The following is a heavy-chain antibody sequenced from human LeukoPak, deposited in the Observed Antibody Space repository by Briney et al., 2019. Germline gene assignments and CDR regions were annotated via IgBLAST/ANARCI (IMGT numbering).Heavy chain of an antibody. D-gene: IGHD2-2*01. CDR2: INTNTGNP. CDR1: GYTFTSYA. V-gene: IGHV7-4-1*02. CDR3: ARYCSGTSCYAFDI. J-gene: IGHJ3*02. Sequence: ASVKVSCKASGYTFTSYAMNWVRQAPGQGLEWMGWINTNTGNPTYAQGFTGRFAFFLDTSVSTAYLQISSLKAEDTAVYYCARYCSGTSCYAFDIWGQGTMVTVSS.